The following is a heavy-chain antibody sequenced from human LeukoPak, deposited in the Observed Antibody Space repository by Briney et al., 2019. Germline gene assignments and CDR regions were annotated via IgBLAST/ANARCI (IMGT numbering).Heavy chain of an antibody. CDR3: ARGGSVGSYYYFDY. J-gene: IGHJ4*02. CDR2: IYSGGNT. V-gene: IGHV3-53*01. Sequence: GGSLRLSCAASGFTVRTTYMTWVRQAPGKGLEWVSVIYSGGNTYYADSVKGRFTISRDNSKNTLFLQMNSLRAEDTAVYSCARGGSVGSYYYFDYWGQGTLVTVSS. D-gene: IGHD1-26*01. CDR1: GFTVRTTY.